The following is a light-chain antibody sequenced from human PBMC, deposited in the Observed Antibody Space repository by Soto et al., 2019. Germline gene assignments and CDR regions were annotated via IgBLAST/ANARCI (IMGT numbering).Light chain of an antibody. Sequence: VVLTQSPATLSFSPGERATLSCRTSLSVSVYLDWYQQKPGQAPRLLISDASNRATGIPARFSGSGSGTDFTLTISSLEPEDFAVYYCHQRQYWPPITFGQGTRLENK. V-gene: IGKV3-11*01. CDR1: LSVSVY. J-gene: IGKJ5*01. CDR2: DAS. CDR3: HQRQYWPPIT.